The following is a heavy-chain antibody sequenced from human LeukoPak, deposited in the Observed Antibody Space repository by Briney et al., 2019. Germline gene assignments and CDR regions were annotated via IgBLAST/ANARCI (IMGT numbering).Heavy chain of an antibody. J-gene: IGHJ4*02. V-gene: IGHV3-33*01. Sequence: GGSLRLSCAASGFTFNNYGMYWVRQAPGKGLEWVAVIWFDGSNKYYAGSVKGRFTISRDNSKNTLYLQMNSLRVEDTAVYYCARRLVGSIDYWGQGTLVTVSS. CDR3: ARRLVGSIDY. CDR1: GFTFNNYG. D-gene: IGHD6-19*01. CDR2: IWFDGSNK.